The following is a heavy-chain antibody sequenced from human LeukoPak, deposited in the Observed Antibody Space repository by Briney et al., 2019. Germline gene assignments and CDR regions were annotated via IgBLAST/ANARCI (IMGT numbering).Heavy chain of an antibody. Sequence: SETLSLTRAVSGYSISSGYYWGWIRQPPGKGLEWIGSIYHSGSTYYNPSLKSRVTISVDTSKNQFSLKLSSVTAADTAVYYCASYEYSSSWVNYFDYWGQGTLVTVSS. CDR3: ASYEYSSSWVNYFDY. CDR1: GYSISSGYY. CDR2: IYHSGST. J-gene: IGHJ4*02. D-gene: IGHD6-6*01. V-gene: IGHV4-38-2*01.